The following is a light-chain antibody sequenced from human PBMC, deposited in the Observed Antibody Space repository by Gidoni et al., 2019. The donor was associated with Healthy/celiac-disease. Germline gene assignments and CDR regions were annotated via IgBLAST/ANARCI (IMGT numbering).Light chain of an antibody. Sequence: QSALTQPPSASGSPGQSVTISCTGPSSDVGGYNYVSWYQQHPGKAPNLMIYEVSKRPSGVPDRFSGSKSGNTASLTVSGLQAEDEADYYCSSYAGSNNFDVVFGGGTTLTVL. J-gene: IGLJ2*01. CDR1: SSDVGGYNY. CDR2: EVS. V-gene: IGLV2-8*01. CDR3: SSYAGSNNFDVV.